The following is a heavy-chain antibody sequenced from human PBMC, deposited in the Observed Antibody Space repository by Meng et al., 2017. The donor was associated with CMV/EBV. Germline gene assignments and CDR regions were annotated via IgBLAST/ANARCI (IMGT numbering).Heavy chain of an antibody. CDR3: ARDLSGYDYKVDY. CDR2: ISNSGRTI. V-gene: IGHV3-11*01. D-gene: IGHD5-12*01. Sequence: GESLKISCAASGFTFSSYGMRWIRQAPGKGLEWVSYISNSGRTIYYADSVKGRFTISRDNAKTSLYLQMNSLRVEDTAVYYCARDLSGYDYKVDYWGQGTLVTVSS. J-gene: IGHJ4*02. CDR1: GFTFSSYG.